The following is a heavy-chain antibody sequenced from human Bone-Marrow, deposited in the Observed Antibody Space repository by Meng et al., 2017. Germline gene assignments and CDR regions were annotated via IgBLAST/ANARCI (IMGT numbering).Heavy chain of an antibody. D-gene: IGHD6-19*01. J-gene: IGHJ4*02. Sequence: GESLKISCAASGFTFSSYWMSWVRQAPGKGLEWMANIKQEGREKYYLDSVKGRFTISRDNAKNSLYLQMNSLRDEDTAMYYGAGEVRGSSGWYWSRVDYFDYWGQGTRVTVSS. CDR3: AGEVRGSSGWYWSRVDYFDY. CDR1: GFTFSSYW. V-gene: IGHV3-7*01. CDR2: IKQEGREK.